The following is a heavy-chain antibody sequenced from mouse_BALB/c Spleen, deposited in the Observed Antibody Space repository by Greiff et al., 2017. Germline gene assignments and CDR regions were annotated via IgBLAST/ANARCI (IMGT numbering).Heavy chain of an antibody. Sequence: VQLQQSGAELVRPGVSVKISCKGSGYTFTDYAMHWVKLSHAKSLEWIGVISTYYGDASYNQKFKGKATMTVDKSSSTAYMELARLTSEDSAIYYCAGGYYGSKGAWFAYWGQGTLVTVSA. D-gene: IGHD1-1*01. CDR1: GYTFTDYA. J-gene: IGHJ3*01. CDR3: AGGYYGSKGAWFAY. CDR2: ISTYYGDA. V-gene: IGHV1S137*01.